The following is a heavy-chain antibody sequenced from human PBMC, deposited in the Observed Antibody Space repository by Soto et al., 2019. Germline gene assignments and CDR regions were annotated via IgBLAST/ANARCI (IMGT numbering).Heavy chain of an antibody. Sequence: SETLSLTCTVSGGSISSYYWSWIRQPPGKGLEWIGYIYYSGSTNYNPSLKSRVTISVDTSKNQFSLKLSSVTAADTAVYYCAIVLGGWYSDAFDIWGQGTMVTVSS. CDR1: GGSISSYY. CDR3: AIVLGGWYSDAFDI. V-gene: IGHV4-59*01. J-gene: IGHJ3*02. CDR2: IYYSGST. D-gene: IGHD6-19*01.